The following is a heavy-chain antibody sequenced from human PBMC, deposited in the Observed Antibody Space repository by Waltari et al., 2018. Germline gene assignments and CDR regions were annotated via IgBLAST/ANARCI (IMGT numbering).Heavy chain of an antibody. CDR3: ARVVEGLWSFYYYYYMDV. CDR2: IYYSGST. CDR1: GGSISSSSYY. V-gene: IGHV4-39*07. Sequence: QLQLQESGPGLVKPSETLSLTCTVSGGSISSSSYYWGWIRQPPGKGLEWIGSIYYSGSTYYNPSLKSRVTISVDTSKNQFSLKLSSVTAADTAVYYCARVVEGLWSFYYYYYMDVWGKGTTVTVSS. J-gene: IGHJ6*03. D-gene: IGHD5-18*01.